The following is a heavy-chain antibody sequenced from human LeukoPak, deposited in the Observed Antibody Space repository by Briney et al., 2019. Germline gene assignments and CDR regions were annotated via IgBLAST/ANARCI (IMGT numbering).Heavy chain of an antibody. CDR2: ISGSGAST. Sequence: GGSLRLSRAASGFTFGSYAMTWVRQGPGKGLEWVSTISGSGASTNYADSVKGRFTISRDNSKNTVYLQMNNLRAEDTAVYYCAKGGSYGDYVRVYDDSDIWGQGTMVTVSS. V-gene: IGHV3-23*01. CDR3: AKGGSYGDYVRVYDDSDI. J-gene: IGHJ3*02. CDR1: GFTFGSYA. D-gene: IGHD4-17*01.